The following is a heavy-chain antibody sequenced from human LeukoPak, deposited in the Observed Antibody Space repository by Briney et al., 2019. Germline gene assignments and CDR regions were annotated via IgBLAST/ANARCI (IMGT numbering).Heavy chain of an antibody. D-gene: IGHD6-6*01. Sequence: SVKVSCKASGGTLSSYAISWVRQAPGQGLEWMGGIIPIFGTANYAQKFQGRVTITAYESTSTAYMELSSLRSEDTAVYYCARGGAARLHFQNWGQGTLVTVSS. CDR3: ARGGAARLHFQN. J-gene: IGHJ1*01. V-gene: IGHV1-69*13. CDR1: GGTLSSYA. CDR2: IIPIFGTA.